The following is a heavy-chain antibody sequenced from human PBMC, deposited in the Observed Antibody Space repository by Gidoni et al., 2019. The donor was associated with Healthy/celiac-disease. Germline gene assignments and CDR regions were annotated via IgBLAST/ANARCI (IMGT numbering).Heavy chain of an antibody. V-gene: IGHV4-38-2*01. CDR1: GYSISSGYY. CDR2: IYHSGST. Sequence: QVQLQESGPGLVKPSETLSLTCAVSGYSISSGYYWGWIRQPPGKGLEWIGRIYHSGSTYYNPSLKSRVTISVETSKNQFSLKLSSVTAADTAVYYCARVQDYWGQGTLVTVSS. J-gene: IGHJ4*02. D-gene: IGHD1-1*01. CDR3: ARVQDY.